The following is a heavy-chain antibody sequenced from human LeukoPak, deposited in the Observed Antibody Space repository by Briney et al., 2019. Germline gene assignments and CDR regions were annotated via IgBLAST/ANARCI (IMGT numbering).Heavy chain of an antibody. CDR1: GGTFSRYY. CDR3: ASLIYDYDDTMRDY. Sequence: SETLSLTCAVYGGTFSRYYWSWIRQPPGKGLEWIGEINDSGGTYYNPSLKSRVTISVDTSNNQFSLKLSSVTAADTAVYYCASLIYDYDDTMRDYWGQGTLVTVSS. J-gene: IGHJ4*02. CDR2: INDSGGT. D-gene: IGHD4-17*01. V-gene: IGHV4-34*01.